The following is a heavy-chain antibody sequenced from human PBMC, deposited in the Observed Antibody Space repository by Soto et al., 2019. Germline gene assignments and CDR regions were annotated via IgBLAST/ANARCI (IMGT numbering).Heavy chain of an antibody. J-gene: IGHJ4*02. V-gene: IGHV3-21*01. CDR1: GFTFSSYS. D-gene: IGHD3-16*02. CDR2: ISSSSSYI. Sequence: GESLKISCAASGFTFSSYSMNWVRQAPGKGLEWVSSISSSSSYIYYADSVKGRFTISRDNAKNSLYLQMNSLRAEDTAVYYCARVGGFTFGGVIAPYWGQGTLVTVSS. CDR3: ARVGGFTFGGVIAPY.